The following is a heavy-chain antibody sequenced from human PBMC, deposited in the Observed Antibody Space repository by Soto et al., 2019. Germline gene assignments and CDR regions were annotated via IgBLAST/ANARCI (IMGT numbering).Heavy chain of an antibody. J-gene: IGHJ5*02. CDR2: IYYSGST. Sequence: PSETLSLTCTVSGGSINSGGYYWNWIRQHPGKGLEWIGYIYYSGSTYYNPSLKSRVTISVDNSKNTLFLQMDSLRPEDTAVYYCAKDPFGSSWYLNWFDPWGQGTLVTVSS. CDR3: AKDPFGSSWYLNWFDP. V-gene: IGHV4-31*03. D-gene: IGHD6-13*01. CDR1: GGSINSGGYY.